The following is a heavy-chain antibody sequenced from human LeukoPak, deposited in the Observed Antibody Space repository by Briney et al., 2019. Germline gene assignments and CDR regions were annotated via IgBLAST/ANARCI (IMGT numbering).Heavy chain of an antibody. CDR1: GYTFTGYY. CDR3: ASWSDCSSTSCYFRSTWFDP. CDR2: INPNSGGT. Sequence: ASVKVSCKASGYTFTGYYMHWVRQAPGQGPEWMGWINPNSGGTNYAQKVQGRVTMTTDTSISTAYMELSRLRSDDTAVYYCASWSDCSSTSCYFRSTWFDPWGQGTLVTVSS. J-gene: IGHJ5*02. V-gene: IGHV1-2*02. D-gene: IGHD2-2*01.